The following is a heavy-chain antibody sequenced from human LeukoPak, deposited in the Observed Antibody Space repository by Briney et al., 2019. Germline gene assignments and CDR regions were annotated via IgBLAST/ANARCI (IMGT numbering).Heavy chain of an antibody. D-gene: IGHD3-22*01. J-gene: IGHJ4*02. CDR2: DYHSGRT. CDR3: AGVAGPYYYDSSGPFDY. CDR1: GYSISSGYY. Sequence: KSSETLSLTCTVSGYSISSGYYWGWIRQPPGKGLEWIGNDYHSGRTYDNPSLKSRVTISVDTSKNQFSLKLSSVTAADTAVYYCAGVAGPYYYDSSGPFDYWGQGSLVTVSS. V-gene: IGHV4-38-2*02.